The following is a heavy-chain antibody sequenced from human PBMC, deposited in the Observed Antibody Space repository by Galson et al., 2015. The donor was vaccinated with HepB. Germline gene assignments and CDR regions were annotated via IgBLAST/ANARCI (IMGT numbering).Heavy chain of an antibody. J-gene: IGHJ4*02. D-gene: IGHD1-26*01. CDR2: ISSSSSYT. CDR3: ARMSSGSYYFDY. Sequence: SLRLSCAASGFTFSDYYMSWIRQAPGKGLEWVSYISSSSSYTNYADSVKGRFTISRDNAKNSLYLQMNSLRAEDTAVYYCARMSSGSYYFDYWGQGTLVTVSS. CDR1: GFTFSDYY. V-gene: IGHV3-11*03.